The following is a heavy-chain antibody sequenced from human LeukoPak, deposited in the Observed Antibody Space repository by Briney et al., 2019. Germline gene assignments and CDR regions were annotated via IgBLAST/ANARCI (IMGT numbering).Heavy chain of an antibody. V-gene: IGHV1-18*01. CDR3: ARDRLYGTNFFDP. Sequence: ASVEVSCKASGYTFTSSDSYGITWVRQAPGQGLEWMGWISVHNGKTNSAQKFQGRVTMTTDTSTSTTYMELRSLTSDDTAVYYCARDRLYGTNFFDPWGQGTLVTVSS. CDR2: ISVHNGKT. D-gene: IGHD1-7*01. J-gene: IGHJ5*02. CDR1: GYTFTSSDSYG.